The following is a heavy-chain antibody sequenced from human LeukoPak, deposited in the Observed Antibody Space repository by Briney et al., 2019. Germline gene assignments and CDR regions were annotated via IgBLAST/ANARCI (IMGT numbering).Heavy chain of an antibody. CDR1: GFTFSSYG. CDR3: AKPFYGDYFDY. J-gene: IGHJ4*02. D-gene: IGHD4-17*01. CDR2: ISYDGSNK. V-gene: IGHV3-30*18. Sequence: GGSLRLSCAASGFTFSSYGMHWVRQAPGKGLEWVAVISYDGSNKYYADSVKGRFTISRDNSKNTLYLQMNSLRAEGTAVYYCAKPFYGDYFDYWGQGTLVTVSS.